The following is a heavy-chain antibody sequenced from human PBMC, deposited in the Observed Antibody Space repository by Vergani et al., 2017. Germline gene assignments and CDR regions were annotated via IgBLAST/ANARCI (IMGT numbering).Heavy chain of an antibody. CDR3: ARTEIFILRYFHWAL. CDR1: GGSITSSCYY. V-gene: IGHV4-39*01. D-gene: IGHD3-9*01. Sequence: QLHLQESGPGLVKPSETLSLTCTVSGGSITSSCYYWGWIRQPPGKGLEWIGNIYHSGGAYYNPSLKGRVTISVDTSKNQFSLEVTSVTAADTAIYFCARTEIFILRYFHWALWGQGTLVTVSS. CDR2: IYHSGGA. J-gene: IGHJ4*02.